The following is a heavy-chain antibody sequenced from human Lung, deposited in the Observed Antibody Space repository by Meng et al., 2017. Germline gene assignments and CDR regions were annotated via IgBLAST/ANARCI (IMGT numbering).Heavy chain of an antibody. D-gene: IGHD4-11*01. V-gene: IGHV4-34*01. J-gene: IGHJ4*02. CDR2: INHSGST. Sequence: QVQLQQGGAGLLKPSEPLSLTCVVSGGSFSYYYWSWIRQPPGKGLEWIGEINHSGSTNYNPSLESRATISVDTSQNNLSLKLSSVTAADSAVYYCARGPTTMAHDFDYWGQGTLVTVSS. CDR3: ARGPTTMAHDFDY. CDR1: GGSFSYYY.